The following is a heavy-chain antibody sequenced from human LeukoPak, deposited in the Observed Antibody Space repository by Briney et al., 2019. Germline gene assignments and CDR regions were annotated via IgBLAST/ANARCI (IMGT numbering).Heavy chain of an antibody. CDR2: ISGTGGRT. V-gene: IGHV3-23*01. D-gene: IGHD3-3*01. J-gene: IGHJ4*02. Sequence: GGSLRLSCAASGFTFSSYAMSWVRQAPGKGLEWVSAISGTGGRTYYADSVRGRFTIPRDNSKNTLYLQMNSLRVEDTAVYYCAKSTTYDFWTGFSFDFWGQGALVTVSS. CDR3: AKSTTYDFWTGFSFDF. CDR1: GFTFSSYA.